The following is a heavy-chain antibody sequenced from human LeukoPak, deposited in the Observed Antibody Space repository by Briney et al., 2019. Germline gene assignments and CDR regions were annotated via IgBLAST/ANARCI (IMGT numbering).Heavy chain of an antibody. CDR3: STLPLTFGGVIF. V-gene: IGHV3-21*01. CDR2: IGSSSPYI. J-gene: IGHJ4*02. Sequence: GGSLRLSCTASKFSLSNYTMNWVRQAPGKGLEWVSSIGSSSPYIFYADSVKGRFTISRDNAKNSLYLQMNSLRGDDTAVYYCSTLPLTFGGVIFWGQGTLVTVSS. CDR1: KFSLSNYT. D-gene: IGHD3-16*01.